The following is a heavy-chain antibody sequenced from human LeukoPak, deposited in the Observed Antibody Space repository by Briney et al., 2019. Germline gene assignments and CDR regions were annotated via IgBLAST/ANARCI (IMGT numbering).Heavy chain of an antibody. CDR1: GFSLSTSGMC. CDR3: ARMNYYYYYMDV. Sequence: SGPALVKPTQTLTLTCTFSGFSLSTSGMCVSWIRQPPGKALEWLARIDWDDDKYYSTSLKTRLTISNDTSKNQVVLTMTNMDPVDTATYYCARMNYYYYYMDVWGKGTTVTVSS. CDR2: IDWDDDK. J-gene: IGHJ6*03. V-gene: IGHV2-70*11.